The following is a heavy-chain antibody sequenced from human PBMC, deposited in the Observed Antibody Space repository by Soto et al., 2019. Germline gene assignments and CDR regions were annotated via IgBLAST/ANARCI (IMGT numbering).Heavy chain of an antibody. CDR2: LSWDRSTV. Sequence: PGGSLRLSCAASGFTLSRYWMHWVRELPGKGLEWVAGLSWDRSTVAYADSVQGRCTISRDHAKNSVEHLMDSRRPDDTALYFCAVSSPHIVVLPSSVYFASWGPGTQVTVSS. V-gene: IGHV3-9*01. CDR1: GFTLSRYW. J-gene: IGHJ4*02. D-gene: IGHD2-15*01. CDR3: AVSSPHIVVLPSSVYFAS.